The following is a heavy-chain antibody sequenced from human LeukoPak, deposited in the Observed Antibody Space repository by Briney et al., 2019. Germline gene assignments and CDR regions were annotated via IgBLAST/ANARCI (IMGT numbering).Heavy chain of an antibody. J-gene: IGHJ3*02. CDR3: AGMTSDAFDI. CDR1: GFTVSSNY. V-gene: IGHV3-21*01. D-gene: IGHD2-21*02. Sequence: GGSLRLSCAASGFTVSSNYMNWARQAPGKGLQWVSSISSSSSYIYYADSVKGRFTISRDNAKNSLYLQMNSLRAEETAVYYCAGMTSDAFDIWGQGTMVTVSS. CDR2: ISSSSSYI.